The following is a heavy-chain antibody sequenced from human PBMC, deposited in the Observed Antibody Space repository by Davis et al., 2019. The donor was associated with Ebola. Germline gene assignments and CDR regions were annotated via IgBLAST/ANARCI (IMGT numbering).Heavy chain of an antibody. CDR2: ISYDGSNK. CDR3: ARVAYYYGSGYYFDY. D-gene: IGHD3-10*01. V-gene: IGHV3-30-3*01. Sequence: PGGSLRLSCAASGFTFSSYAMSWVRQAPGKGLEWVAVISYDGSNKYYADSVKGRFTISRDNSKNTLYLQMNSLRAEDTAVYYCARVAYYYGSGYYFDYWGQGTLVTVSS. J-gene: IGHJ4*02. CDR1: GFTFSSYA.